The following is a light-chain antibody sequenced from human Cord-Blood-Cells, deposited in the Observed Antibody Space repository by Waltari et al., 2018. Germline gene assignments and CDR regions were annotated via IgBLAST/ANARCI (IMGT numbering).Light chain of an antibody. Sequence: QSVLTQPPSASGTPGQRGTISCSGSSSNIGSNYVYWYQQLPGTAPKLLIYRNTQRPSGVPDRFSGSKSGTSASLAISGLRSEDEADYYCAAWDDSLSGWVFGGGTKLTVL. CDR3: AAWDDSLSGWV. CDR2: RNT. V-gene: IGLV1-47*01. J-gene: IGLJ3*02. CDR1: SSNIGSNY.